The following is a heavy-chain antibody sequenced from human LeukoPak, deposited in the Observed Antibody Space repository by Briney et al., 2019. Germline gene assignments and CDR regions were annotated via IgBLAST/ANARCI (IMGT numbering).Heavy chain of an antibody. Sequence: SETLSLTCTVSGGSISSTSYFWGWIRQPPGKGLEWIGSIYYSGSTNYNPSLKSPVTMSVDTPKNQFSLKLTSVTAADTAVYYCARQSIAARGYYYYMDVWGKGTTVTVFS. CDR3: ARQSIAARGYYYYMDV. J-gene: IGHJ6*03. D-gene: IGHD6-6*01. V-gene: IGHV4-39*01. CDR2: IYYSGST. CDR1: GGSISSTSYF.